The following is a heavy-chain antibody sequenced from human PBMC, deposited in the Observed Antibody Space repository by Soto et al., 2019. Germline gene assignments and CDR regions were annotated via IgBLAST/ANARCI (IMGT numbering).Heavy chain of an antibody. J-gene: IGHJ3*02. CDR2: INAGNGNT. CDR1: GYTFTSYA. CDR3: ARDETYYDMLTGYYGACDI. V-gene: IGHV1-3*01. D-gene: IGHD3-9*01. Sequence: ASVKVSCKASGYTFTSYAMHWVRQAPGQRLEWMGWINAGNGNTKYSQKFQGRVTITRDTSASTAYMELSSLRSEDTAVYYCARDETYYDMLTGYYGACDIWGQGTMGTVS.